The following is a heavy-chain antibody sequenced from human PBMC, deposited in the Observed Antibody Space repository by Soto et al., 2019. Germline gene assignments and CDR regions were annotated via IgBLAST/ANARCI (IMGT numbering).Heavy chain of an antibody. D-gene: IGHD3-9*01. Sequence: QVHLVESGGGLVKPGGSLRLSCAVSGFTFSDYYMSWIRQAPGKGLEWVAYISSGGTTIYYGDSVKGRFAISRDNAKNSLYLQMNSLRAEDTAVYYCARDYDILNGYSPFAYWGQGTLVTVSS. J-gene: IGHJ4*02. CDR3: ARDYDILNGYSPFAY. V-gene: IGHV3-11*01. CDR2: ISSGGTTI. CDR1: GFTFSDYY.